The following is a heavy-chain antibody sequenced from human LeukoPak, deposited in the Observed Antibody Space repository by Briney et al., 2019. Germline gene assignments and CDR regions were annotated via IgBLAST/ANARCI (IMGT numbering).Heavy chain of an antibody. D-gene: IGHD5-12*01. CDR2: INSDGSST. J-gene: IGHJ4*02. CDR1: GFTFSSYW. V-gene: IGHV3-74*01. Sequence: GGSLRLSCAASGFTFSSYWMHWVRQAPGKGLVWVSRINSDGSSTNYADSVKGRFTISRDNAKNTLYLQMNSLRAEDTVVYYCARAQHSGYERYQYYFDYWGQGTLVTVSS. CDR3: ARAQHSGYERYQYYFDY.